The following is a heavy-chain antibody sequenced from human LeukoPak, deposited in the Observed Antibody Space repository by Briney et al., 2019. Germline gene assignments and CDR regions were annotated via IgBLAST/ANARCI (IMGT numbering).Heavy chain of an antibody. J-gene: IGHJ3*02. CDR1: GGSFSGGSYY. CDR3: ARQALATMTFDI. CDR2: IYYSGST. D-gene: IGHD5-24*01. Sequence: SETLSLTCTVSGGSFSGGSYYWSWIRQPPGKGLEWIGYIYYSGSTNYNPSLKSRVTISVDTSKNQFSLKLSSVTAADTAVYYCARQALATMTFDIWGQETMVTVSS. V-gene: IGHV4-61*01.